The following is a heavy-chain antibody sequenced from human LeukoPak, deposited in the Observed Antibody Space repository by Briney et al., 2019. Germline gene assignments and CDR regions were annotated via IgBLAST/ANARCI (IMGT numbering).Heavy chain of an antibody. D-gene: IGHD4-17*01. Sequence: ASVKVSCKASGYTFTSYYMHWVRQAPGQGLEWMGIINPSGGSTSYAQKFQGRVTMTRDTSTSTVYMEPSSLRSEDTAVYYCARERIDYGDRRGFDYWGQGTLVTVSS. CDR2: INPSGGST. J-gene: IGHJ4*02. V-gene: IGHV1-46*01. CDR1: GYTFTSYY. CDR3: ARERIDYGDRRGFDY.